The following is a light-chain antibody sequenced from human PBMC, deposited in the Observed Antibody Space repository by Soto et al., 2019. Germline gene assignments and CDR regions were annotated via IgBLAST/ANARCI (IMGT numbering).Light chain of an antibody. CDR2: DDN. CDR3: QVWDSSSNHWI. V-gene: IGLV3-21*02. J-gene: IGLJ2*01. CDR1: DIGSKS. Sequence: SYELTQPPSVSVAPGQTARIICAENDIGSKSVHWYQQRPGQAPVLVGYDDNDRPSGIPERFSGSNSENTATLTINRVGAGDEADYYCQVWDSSSNHWIFGGGTKLTVL.